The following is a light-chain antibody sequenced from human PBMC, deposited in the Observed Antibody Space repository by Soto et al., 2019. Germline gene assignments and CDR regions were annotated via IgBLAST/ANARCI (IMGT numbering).Light chain of an antibody. J-gene: IGKJ4*01. CDR1: QSVNNK. CDR2: GAS. CDR3: QQFSDWPPVT. V-gene: IGKV3D-15*01. Sequence: IVMTQSPATLSVSPGDSATLSCRASQSVNNKIAWYQQRPGQAPRLLAYGASTRATGIPARFSGSGSGTDFTLTIRGLQSEDIAVYDGQQFSDWPPVTFGGGTRLDIK.